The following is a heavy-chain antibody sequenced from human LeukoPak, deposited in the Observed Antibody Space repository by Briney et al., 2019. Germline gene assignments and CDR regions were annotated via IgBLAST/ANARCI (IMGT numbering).Heavy chain of an antibody. V-gene: IGHV3-23*01. CDR2: ISGSGGST. CDR3: ANAKKYCSGGSCYYFDY. J-gene: IGHJ4*02. D-gene: IGHD2-15*01. CDR1: VFTFSSYA. Sequence: GGSLRLSCAASVFTFSSYAMSWVRQAPGKGLEWVSAISGSGGSTYYADSVKGRFTISRDNSKNTLYLQMNSLRAEDTAVYYCANAKKYCSGGSCYYFDYWGQGTLVTVSS.